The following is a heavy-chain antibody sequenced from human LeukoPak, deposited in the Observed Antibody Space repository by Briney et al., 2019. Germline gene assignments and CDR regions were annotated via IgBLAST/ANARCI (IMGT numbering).Heavy chain of an antibody. D-gene: IGHD7-27*01. J-gene: IGHJ4*02. Sequence: SETLSLTCAVYGGSFSGYYWSWIRQPPGKGLEWIGEINHSGSTNYNPSLKSRVTISVDTSKNQFPLKLSSVTAADTAVYYCARLKEANWGLFDYWGQGTLVTVSS. CDR3: ARLKEANWGLFDY. V-gene: IGHV4-34*01. CDR1: GGSFSGYY. CDR2: INHSGST.